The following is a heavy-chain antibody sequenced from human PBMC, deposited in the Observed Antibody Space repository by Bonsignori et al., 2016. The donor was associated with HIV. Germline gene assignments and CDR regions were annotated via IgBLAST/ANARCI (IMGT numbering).Heavy chain of an antibody. Sequence: LRLSCTVSGGSISSGSYYWSWIRQPAGKGLEWIGRIYTTGSTNYNPSLKSRVTISVDTSKNQFSLKLSSVTAADTTVYYCARGACGGDCYSNYYYYMDVWGKGTTVTVSS. CDR2: IYTTGST. D-gene: IGHD2-21*01. CDR3: ARGACGGDCYSNYYYYMDV. V-gene: IGHV4-61*02. CDR1: GGSISSGSYY. J-gene: IGHJ6*03.